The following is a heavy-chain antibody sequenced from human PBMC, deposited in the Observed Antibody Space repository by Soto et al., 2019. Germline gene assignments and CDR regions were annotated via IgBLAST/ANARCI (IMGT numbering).Heavy chain of an antibody. V-gene: IGHV3-66*01. CDR2: IYSGAST. Sequence: GGSLRLSCAASGFTVSSNYMSWVRQAPGRGLEWVSIIYSGASTYYADSVKGRFTISRDNSRNTVFLQMNSLRVKDTAVYYCARNRAFDIWGQGTMVTVSS. J-gene: IGHJ3*02. CDR1: GFTVSSNY. CDR3: ARNRAFDI.